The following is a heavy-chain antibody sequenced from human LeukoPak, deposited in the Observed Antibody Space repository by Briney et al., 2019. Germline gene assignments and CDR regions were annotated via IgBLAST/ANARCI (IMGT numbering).Heavy chain of an antibody. CDR1: GFTFSGSA. CDR2: IRSTANGYAT. Sequence: GGSLRLSCAASGFTFSGSALHWVRQASGKGLEWVGRIRSTANGYATAYAASVKGRFTISRDDSKNTAYLQMHSLKIEDTAIYYCVAGYKWIDPWGQGTLVTVSS. CDR3: VAGYKWIDP. J-gene: IGHJ5*02. V-gene: IGHV3-73*01.